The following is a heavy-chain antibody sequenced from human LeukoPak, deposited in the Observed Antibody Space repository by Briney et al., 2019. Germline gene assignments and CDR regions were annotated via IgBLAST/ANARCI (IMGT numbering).Heavy chain of an antibody. D-gene: IGHD3-10*01. Sequence: GGSLRLSCTASGFTFSNHGMDWVRQAPGKGLEWVSGISPSGDITYYADSVKGRFTISRDNSKNTLYLEVISLTAEDTAVYYCAKDDAWLRFGEWSQGTLVTVSS. CDR1: GFTFSNHG. V-gene: IGHV3-23*01. CDR2: ISPSGDIT. J-gene: IGHJ4*02. CDR3: AKDDAWLRFGE.